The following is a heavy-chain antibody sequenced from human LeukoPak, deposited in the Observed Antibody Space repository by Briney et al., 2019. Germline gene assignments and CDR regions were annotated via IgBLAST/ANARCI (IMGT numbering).Heavy chain of an antibody. CDR1: GSTFSSYG. CDR3: AKGLQLWPF. D-gene: IGHD5-18*01. Sequence: GGSLRLSCAASGSTFSSYGMHWVRQAPGKGLEWVSAISGSGGSTYYADSVKGRFTISRDNSKNTLYLQMNSLRAEDTAVYYCAKGLQLWPFWGQGTLVTVSS. V-gene: IGHV3-23*01. J-gene: IGHJ4*02. CDR2: ISGSGGST.